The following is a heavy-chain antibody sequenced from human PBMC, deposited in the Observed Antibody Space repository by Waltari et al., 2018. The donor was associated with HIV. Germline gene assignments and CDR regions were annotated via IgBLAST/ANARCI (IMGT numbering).Heavy chain of an antibody. D-gene: IGHD3-10*01. J-gene: IGHJ5*02. CDR1: VFPFSRCW. CDR3: APGRGWFDP. Sequence: EVQLVESGGGVVQPGGSLTLSCAPSVFPFSRCWLHWVRQAPGKGLVWVSRINSDGSSTNYADSVKGRFTISRDNAKNTLYLQMNSLRVEDTAVYYCAPGRGWFDPWGQGTLVTVSS. CDR2: INSDGSST. V-gene: IGHV3-74*01.